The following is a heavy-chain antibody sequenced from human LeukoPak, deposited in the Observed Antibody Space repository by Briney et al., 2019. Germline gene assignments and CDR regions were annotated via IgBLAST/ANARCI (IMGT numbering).Heavy chain of an antibody. CDR3: ARHRSGIVGATPEFDY. CDR2: VHYTGST. V-gene: IGHV4-59*08. J-gene: IGHJ4*02. Sequence: SETLSLTCTVSGGSISSYYWSWIRRPPGKGLEWIGYVHYTGSTNYNPFHKSRLTISVDTSKNQFSLKVSSVTAADTAGYYCARHRSGIVGATPEFDYWGQGTLVTVSS. D-gene: IGHD1-26*01. CDR1: GGSISSYY.